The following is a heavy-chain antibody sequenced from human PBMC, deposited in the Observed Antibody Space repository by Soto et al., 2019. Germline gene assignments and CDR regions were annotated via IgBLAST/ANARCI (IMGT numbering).Heavy chain of an antibody. J-gene: IGHJ6*02. Sequence: SETLSLTCAVYGGSFSCYYWSWIRQPPGKGLEWIGEINHSGSTNYNPSLKSRVTISVDTSKNQFSLKLSSVTAADTAVYYCARGDTAIAAAGTWYYYYGMDVWGQGTTVTVSS. D-gene: IGHD6-13*01. CDR2: INHSGST. CDR1: GGSFSCYY. CDR3: ARGDTAIAAAGTWYYYYGMDV. V-gene: IGHV4-34*01.